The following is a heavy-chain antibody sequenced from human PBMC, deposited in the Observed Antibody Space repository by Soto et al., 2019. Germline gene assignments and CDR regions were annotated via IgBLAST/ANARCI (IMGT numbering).Heavy chain of an antibody. Sequence: GGSLRLSCAASGFTFSSYGMHWVRQAPGKGLEWVAVIWYDGSNKYYADSVKGRFTISRDNSKNTPYLQMNSLRAEDTAVYYCARDSGYCSSTSCYPLYYFDYWGQGTLVTVSS. D-gene: IGHD2-2*01. CDR2: IWYDGSNK. J-gene: IGHJ4*02. CDR3: ARDSGYCSSTSCYPLYYFDY. CDR1: GFTFSSYG. V-gene: IGHV3-33*01.